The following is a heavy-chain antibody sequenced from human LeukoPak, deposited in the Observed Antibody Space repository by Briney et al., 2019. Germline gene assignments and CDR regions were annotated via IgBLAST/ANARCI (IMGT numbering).Heavy chain of an antibody. V-gene: IGHV3-23*01. D-gene: IGHD6-19*01. Sequence: GGSLRLSCAASGFTFSSYAMSWVRQAPGKGLEWVSAISGGGSTYCADSVKGRFTISRDNSKNTLYLQMNSLRAEDTAVYYCAKDRRSIAVAGTVGYWGQGTLVTVSS. CDR3: AKDRRSIAVAGTVGY. CDR1: GFTFSSYA. J-gene: IGHJ4*02. CDR2: ISGGGST.